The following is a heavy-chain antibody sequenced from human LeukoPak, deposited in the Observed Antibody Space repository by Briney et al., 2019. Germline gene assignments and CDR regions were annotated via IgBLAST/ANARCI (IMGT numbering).Heavy chain of an antibody. CDR1: GFTFSSYA. V-gene: IGHV3-30-3*01. CDR3: ARDRAVVTPWSMDV. J-gene: IGHJ6*02. CDR2: ISYDGSNK. Sequence: GGSLRLSCAASGFTFSSYAMSWVRQAPGKGLEWVAVISYDGSNKYYADSVKGRFTISRDNSKNTLYLQMNSLRAEDTAGYYCARDRAVVTPWSMDVWGQGTTVTVSS. D-gene: IGHD4-23*01.